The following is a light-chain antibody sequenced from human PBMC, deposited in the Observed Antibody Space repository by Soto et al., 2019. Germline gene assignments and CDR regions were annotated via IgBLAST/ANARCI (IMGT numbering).Light chain of an antibody. CDR2: EGS. V-gene: IGLV2-23*03. CDR3: CSYAGSSTFGPYV. CDR1: SSDVGSYNL. Sequence: QSVLTQPASMSGSPGQSITISCTGTSSDVGSYNLVSWYQQHPGKAPKLMIYEGSKRPSGVSNRFSGSKSGNTASLTISGLQAEDEADYYCCSYAGSSTFGPYVFGTGTKVTVL. J-gene: IGLJ1*01.